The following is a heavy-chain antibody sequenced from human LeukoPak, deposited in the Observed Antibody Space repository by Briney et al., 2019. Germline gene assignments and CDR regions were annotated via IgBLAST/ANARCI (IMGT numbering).Heavy chain of an antibody. Sequence: SETLSLTCTVSGGSISSYYWSWIRQPPGKGLEWIGYIYYSGSTNYNPSLKSRVTISVDTSKNQFSLKLSSVTAADTAVYYCARVKRWRRWLQLPYYYYYMDVWGKGTTVTISS. CDR3: ARVKRWRRWLQLPYYYYYMDV. J-gene: IGHJ6*03. V-gene: IGHV4-59*01. CDR2: IYYSGST. CDR1: GGSISSYY. D-gene: IGHD5-24*01.